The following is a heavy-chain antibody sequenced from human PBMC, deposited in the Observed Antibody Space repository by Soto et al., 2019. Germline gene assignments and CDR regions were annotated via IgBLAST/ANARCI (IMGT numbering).Heavy chain of an antibody. V-gene: IGHV3-30*04. D-gene: IGHD5-18*01. J-gene: IGHJ5*02. CDR2: ISYDGSNK. CDR3: AKGARAGYPLGLFNP. Sequence: KGVEWVAVISYDGSNKYYADPVKGRFTISSDNSNNTLYMQMNSLRDEDTAVYYCAKGARAGYPLGLFNPWGPGS.